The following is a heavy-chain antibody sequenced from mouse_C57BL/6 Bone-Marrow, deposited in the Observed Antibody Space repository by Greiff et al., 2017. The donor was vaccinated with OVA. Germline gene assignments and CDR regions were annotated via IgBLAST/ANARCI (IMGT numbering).Heavy chain of an antibody. CDR3: TRDDWDEDYFDY. V-gene: IGHV1-15*01. CDR1: GYTFTDYE. J-gene: IGHJ2*01. D-gene: IGHD4-1*01. Sequence: VQLHQSGAELVRPGASVTLSCKASGYTFTDYEMHWVKQTPVHGLEWIGAIDPETGGTAYNQKFKGKAILTADKSSSTAYMELRSLTSEDSAVYYCTRDDWDEDYFDYWGQGTTLTVSS. CDR2: IDPETGGT.